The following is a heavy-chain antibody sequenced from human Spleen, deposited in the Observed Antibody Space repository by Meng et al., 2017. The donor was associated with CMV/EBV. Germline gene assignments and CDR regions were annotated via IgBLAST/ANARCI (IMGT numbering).Heavy chain of an antibody. V-gene: IGHV3-23*03. Sequence: GESLKISCAASGFTFSSYAMSWVRQAPGKGLEWVSVIYSGGSGTDYADSVQGRFTISRDNSKNTLYLQMSRLRAEDTAVYYCARDSSSLEWLLWRHPQSPNDYYGLDVWGQGTTVTVSS. CDR1: GFTFSSYA. J-gene: IGHJ6*02. D-gene: IGHD3-3*01. CDR3: ARDSSSLEWLLWRHPQSPNDYYGLDV. CDR2: IYSGGSGT.